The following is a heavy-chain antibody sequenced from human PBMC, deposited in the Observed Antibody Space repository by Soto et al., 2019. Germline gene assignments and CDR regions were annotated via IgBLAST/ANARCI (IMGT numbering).Heavy chain of an antibody. J-gene: IGHJ4*02. Sequence: EVQLVEFGGGLVQPGRSLRLSCTASGFTFDDYAMHWVRQAPGKGLEWVSGISWNGGSIGYADSVKGRFTISRDKAKNSLHLQMNSLRADDTTVYYCASDSSTDYYIFSDFDYWGRGSLVTVSS. CDR3: ASDSSTDYYIFSDFDY. CDR1: GFTFDDYA. CDR2: ISWNGGSI. V-gene: IGHV3-9*01. D-gene: IGHD1-26*01.